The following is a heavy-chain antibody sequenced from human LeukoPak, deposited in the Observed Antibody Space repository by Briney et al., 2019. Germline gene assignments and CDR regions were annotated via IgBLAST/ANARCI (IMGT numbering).Heavy chain of an antibody. CDR3: AKDLRFGDSPGNRFDY. CDR1: GFTFTGYA. Sequence: PGGSVPCYGAASGFTFTGYALTWVGQAPRRGLEWVSAISGSGGGTYYADSVKGRFTISRDNSKNTLYLQMNSLRAEDTAVYYCAKDLRFGDSPGNRFDYWGQETLLTLSS. CDR2: ISGSGGGT. D-gene: IGHD3-10*01. V-gene: IGHV3-23*01. J-gene: IGHJ4*02.